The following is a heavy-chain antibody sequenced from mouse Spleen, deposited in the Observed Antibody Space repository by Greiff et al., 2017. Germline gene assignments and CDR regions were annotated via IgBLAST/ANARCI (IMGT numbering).Heavy chain of an antibody. D-gene: IGHD3-1*01. Sequence: QVQLQQSGAELVRPGTSVKVSCKASGYAFTNYLIEWVKQRPGQGLEWIGVINPGSGGTNYNEKFKGKATLTAGKSSSTAYMQLSSLTSEDSAVYFCARWGFFFDYWGQGTTLTVSS. CDR2: INPGSGGT. CDR1: GYAFTNYL. V-gene: IGHV1-54*01. J-gene: IGHJ2*01. CDR3: ARWGFFFDY.